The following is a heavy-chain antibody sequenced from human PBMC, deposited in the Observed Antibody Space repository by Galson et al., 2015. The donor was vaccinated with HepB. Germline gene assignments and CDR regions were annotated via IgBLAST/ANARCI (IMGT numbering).Heavy chain of an antibody. J-gene: IGHJ5*02. CDR1: GFTFSSYS. CDR2: IISSSSTI. D-gene: IGHD6-6*01. V-gene: IGHV3-48*02. CDR3: ARVGKGIAARWFDP. Sequence: SLRLSCAASGFTFSSYSMNWVRQAPGKGLEWVSYIISSSSTIYYADSVKGRFTISRDNAKNSLYLQMNSLRDEDTAVYYCARVGKGIAARWFDPWGQGTLVTVSS.